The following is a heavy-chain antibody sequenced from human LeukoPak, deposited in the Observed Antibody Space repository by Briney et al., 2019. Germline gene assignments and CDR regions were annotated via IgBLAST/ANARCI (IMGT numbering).Heavy chain of an antibody. D-gene: IGHD6-19*01. V-gene: IGHV3-7*01. CDR3: ARCDFAVPGGKY. CDR1: GFILSTYW. Sequence: GSLRLSCAASGFILSTYWMSWVGQAPGKGLEWVANIKQDGSEKCYVDSVEGRFTISRDNAMNSLHLQMNSLRAEDTAVYYCARCDFAVPGGKYWGQGILVTVSS. J-gene: IGHJ4*02. CDR2: IKQDGSEK.